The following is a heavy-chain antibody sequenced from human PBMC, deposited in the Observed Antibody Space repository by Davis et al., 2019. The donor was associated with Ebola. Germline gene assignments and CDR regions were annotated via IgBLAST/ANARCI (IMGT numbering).Heavy chain of an antibody. Sequence: PGGSLRLSCAASGFTFSSYWMSWVRQAPGKGLEWVANIKQDGSEKYYVDSVKGRFTISRDNDKNSLSLQMNGLRAEDTAVYYCAKGQGSGHNWGQGTLVTVSS. J-gene: IGHJ4*02. CDR1: GFTFSSYW. CDR3: AKGQGSGHN. V-gene: IGHV3-7*01. CDR2: IKQDGSEK. D-gene: IGHD2-15*01.